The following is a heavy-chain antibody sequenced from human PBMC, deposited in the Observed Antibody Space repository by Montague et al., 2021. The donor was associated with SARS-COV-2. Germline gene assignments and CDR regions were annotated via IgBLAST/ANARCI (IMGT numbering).Heavy chain of an antibody. CDR1: GFTFSSYA. J-gene: IGHJ1*01. D-gene: IGHD5-12*01. CDR2: ISGSGDTT. CDR3: AKDPLVVATNTGNFQH. V-gene: IGHV3-23*01. Sequence: SLRLSCAASGFTFSSYAMSWVRQAPGKGLEWVSAISGSGDTTYXXXSXXXRFTISRDNSKNTLYLQMNSLRAEDTAVYYCAKDPLVVATNTGNFQHWGQGTLVTVSS.